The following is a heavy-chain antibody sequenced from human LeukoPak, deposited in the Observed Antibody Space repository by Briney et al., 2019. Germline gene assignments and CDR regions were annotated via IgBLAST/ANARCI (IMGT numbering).Heavy chain of an antibody. D-gene: IGHD6-13*01. J-gene: IGHJ4*02. V-gene: IGHV4-4*02. CDR2: IYHSGST. CDR3: ARETRVSGSSSPYYFDY. Sequence: PSETLSLTCAVSGGSISSSNWWSWVRQPPGQGLEWIGEIYHSGSTNYNPSLKSRVTISVDKSKNQFSLKLSSVTAADTAVYYCARETRVSGSSSPYYFDYWGQGTLVTVSS. CDR1: GGSISSSNW.